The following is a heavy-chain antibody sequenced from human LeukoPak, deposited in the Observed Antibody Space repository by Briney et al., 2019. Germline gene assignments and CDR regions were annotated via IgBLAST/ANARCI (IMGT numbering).Heavy chain of an antibody. CDR2: IYSDGNT. D-gene: IGHD3-22*01. J-gene: IGHJ4*02. CDR1: GFTFSSYG. V-gene: IGHV3-66*01. CDR3: AREYDYYDSSGYYWGSDY. Sequence: PGGSLRLSCTASGFTFSSYGMNWVRQAPGKGLEWVSVIYSDGNTYYANSVKGRFTISRDNSKNTLYLQMNSLRAGDSAVYYCAREYDYYDSSGYYWGSDYWGQGTLVTVSS.